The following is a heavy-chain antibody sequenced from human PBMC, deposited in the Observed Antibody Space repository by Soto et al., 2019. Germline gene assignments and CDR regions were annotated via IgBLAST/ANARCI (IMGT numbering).Heavy chain of an antibody. CDR2: IYNSGST. D-gene: IGHD3-16*01. CDR1: GCSINSGGYY. Sequence: PSETLSLTCTVSGCSINSGGYYWSWIRQHPGKGLEWIGYIYNSGSTYYNPSLKSRITISVDTSKNQFSLKLSSVTVADTAVYYCARGGTPIDYWGQGTLVTVSS. CDR3: ARGGTPIDY. V-gene: IGHV4-31*03. J-gene: IGHJ4*02.